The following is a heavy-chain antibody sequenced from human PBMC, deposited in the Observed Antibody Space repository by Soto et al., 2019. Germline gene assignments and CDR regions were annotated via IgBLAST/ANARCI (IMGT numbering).Heavy chain of an antibody. CDR3: ARISLSSGYHP. Sequence: QVTLKESGPVLVKPTETLTLTCTVSGFSLSEPRVGVSWIRQPPGKALEWLAHIFSNDEESYRPSLKSRLTLSKDTSKSQVVLTMTNMDPVDTATYYCARISLSSGYHPWGQGTLVTVSS. D-gene: IGHD3-22*01. V-gene: IGHV2-26*01. CDR1: GFSLSEPRVG. CDR2: IFSNDEE. J-gene: IGHJ5*02.